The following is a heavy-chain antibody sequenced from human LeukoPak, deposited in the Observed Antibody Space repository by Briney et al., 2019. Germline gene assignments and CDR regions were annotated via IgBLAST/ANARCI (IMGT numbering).Heavy chain of an antibody. V-gene: IGHV4-59*01. D-gene: IGHD6-13*01. CDR2: IYSSGSP. CDR1: GGSISGYY. CDR3: ARRVAVVGSNWFDP. J-gene: IGHJ5*02. Sequence: SETLSLTCTVSGGSISGYYWSWIRQPPGKGLEWIGYIYSSGSPNYTPPLKSRVTISVDTSKNQFSLMLKSVTAADTAVYYCARRVAVVGSNWFDPWGQGTLVTVSS.